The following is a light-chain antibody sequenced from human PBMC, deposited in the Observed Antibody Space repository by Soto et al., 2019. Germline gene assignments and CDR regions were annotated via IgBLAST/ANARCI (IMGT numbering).Light chain of an antibody. CDR3: QQYGSSPPGIT. J-gene: IGKJ5*01. V-gene: IGKV3-20*01. Sequence: EIVLTQSPDTLSLSPGERATLSCMDSQSVSSSYLAWYQQKPGQAPRLLIYGASSRATGIPDRFSGSGSGTDFTLTISRLEPEDFAVYYCQQYGSSPPGITFGQGTRLEIK. CDR2: GAS. CDR1: QSVSSSY.